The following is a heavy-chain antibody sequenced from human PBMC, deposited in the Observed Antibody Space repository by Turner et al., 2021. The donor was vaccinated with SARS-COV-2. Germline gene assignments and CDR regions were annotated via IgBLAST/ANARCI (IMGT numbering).Heavy chain of an antibody. CDR2: FDPEDGKT. Sequence: QVQLVQSGAEVKKPGASVKVSCKVSGYTLTELSMHWVRQAPGKGLECMGGFDPEDGKTIYAQKFQGRVTMTEDTSTDTAYMELSSLRSEETAVYYCATGYAYCGGDCSIDYWGQGTLVTVSS. V-gene: IGHV1-24*01. J-gene: IGHJ4*02. CDR1: GYTLTELS. D-gene: IGHD2-21*02. CDR3: ATGYAYCGGDCSIDY.